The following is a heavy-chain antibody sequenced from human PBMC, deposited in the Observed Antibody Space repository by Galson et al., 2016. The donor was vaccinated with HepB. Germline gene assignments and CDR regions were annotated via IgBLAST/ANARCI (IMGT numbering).Heavy chain of an antibody. Sequence: SETLSLTCTVSGDSISNVGRHWGWFRQSPEMGLEYIGGIHSSGTSYYNPSLTSRVTVSADMSRNQFFLSLTSVTAADTAIYYCGRLGTAAAVANRRGSVYWSQGTRVTVSS. J-gene: IGHJ4*02. D-gene: IGHD6-13*01. CDR3: GRLGTAAAVANRRGSVY. CDR2: IHSSGTS. V-gene: IGHV4-39*01. CDR1: GDSISNVGRH.